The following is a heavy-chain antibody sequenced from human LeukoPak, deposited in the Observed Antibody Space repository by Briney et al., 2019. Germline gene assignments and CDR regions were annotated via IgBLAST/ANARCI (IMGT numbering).Heavy chain of an antibody. CDR2: IRYDESKT. CDR3: AKDVQGYNYDLYYYDY. V-gene: IGHV3-30*02. Sequence: GGSLRLSCAASGFTFKAYGMHWVRRTPGKGLEWLAFIRYDESKTYYADSVKGRFTISRDNSKNTVSLQMNSLRTDDTAVYYCAKDVQGYNYDLYYYDYWGQGTLVTVSS. D-gene: IGHD3-10*01. J-gene: IGHJ4*02. CDR1: GFTFKAYG.